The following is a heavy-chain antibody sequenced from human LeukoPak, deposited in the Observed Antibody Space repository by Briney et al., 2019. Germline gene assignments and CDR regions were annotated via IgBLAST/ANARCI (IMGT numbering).Heavy chain of an antibody. V-gene: IGHV3-30*02. CDR3: AKDLYEYQLLYPDY. CDR1: GFTFSSYG. CDR2: IRYDGSNK. D-gene: IGHD2-2*02. Sequence: PGGSLRLSCAASGFTFSSYGMLWVRQAPGKGLEWVAFIRYDGSNKYYADSVKGRFTISSDNSKNTLCLQMNSLRAEDTAVYYCAKDLYEYQLLYPDYWGQGTLVTVSS. J-gene: IGHJ4*02.